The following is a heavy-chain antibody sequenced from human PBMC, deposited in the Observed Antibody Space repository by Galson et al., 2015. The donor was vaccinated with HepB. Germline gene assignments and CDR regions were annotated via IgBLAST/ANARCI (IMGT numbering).Heavy chain of an antibody. Sequence: SLRLSCAASGFTFSSYAMSWVRQAPGKGLEWVSAISGSGGSTYYADSVKGRFTISRDNSKNTLYLQMNSLRAEDTAVYYCANARHPLGYCSSTSCYRWLDYWGQGTLVTVSS. J-gene: IGHJ4*02. D-gene: IGHD2-2*02. CDR1: GFTFSSYA. CDR2: ISGSGGST. CDR3: ANARHPLGYCSSTSCYRWLDY. V-gene: IGHV3-23*01.